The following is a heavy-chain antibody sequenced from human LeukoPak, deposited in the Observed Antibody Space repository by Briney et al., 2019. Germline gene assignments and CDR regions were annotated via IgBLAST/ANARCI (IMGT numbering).Heavy chain of an antibody. J-gene: IGHJ4*02. CDR2: ISYDGSNK. D-gene: IGHD2-2*01. V-gene: IGHV3-30*01. CDR3: ARAWEVVVVPAAVDY. Sequence: GGSLRLSRASSGFTFSSYAMHWVRQAPGKGLEWVAVISYDGSNKYYADSVKGRFTISRDNSKNTLYLQMNSLRAEDTAVYYCARAWEVVVVPAAVDYWGQGTLVTVSS. CDR1: GFTFSSYA.